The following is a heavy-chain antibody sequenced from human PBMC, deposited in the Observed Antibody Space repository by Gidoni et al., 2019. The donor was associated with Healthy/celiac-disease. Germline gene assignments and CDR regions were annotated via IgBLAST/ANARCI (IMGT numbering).Heavy chain of an antibody. D-gene: IGHD3-22*01. CDR1: GFTVSNAG. CDR3: TTESYGYYPSDY. J-gene: IGHJ4*02. CDR2: IKSKTDGGTT. V-gene: IGHV3-15*01. Sequence: EVQLVESGGGLVKPGGSLRLSWAASGFTVSNAGMSWVRQAPGKGLEWVGRIKSKTDGGTTDYAAPVKGRFTIARDDSKNTLYLKMNSLKTEDTAVYYCTTESYGYYPSDYWGQGTLVTVSS.